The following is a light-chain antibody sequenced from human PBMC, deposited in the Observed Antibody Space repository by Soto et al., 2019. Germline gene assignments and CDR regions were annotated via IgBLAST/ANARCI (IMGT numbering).Light chain of an antibody. V-gene: IGKV3-15*01. Sequence: EIVMTQSPATLSVSPGERATLSCRASQSVSSNLAWYQQKPGQAPRLLIYGASTRATGIPARFSGSGSGTEFTLTISSLQSEDFAVYYCQQYNNWPRTFGKGPR. CDR2: GAS. CDR1: QSVSSN. CDR3: QQYNNWPRT. J-gene: IGKJ1*01.